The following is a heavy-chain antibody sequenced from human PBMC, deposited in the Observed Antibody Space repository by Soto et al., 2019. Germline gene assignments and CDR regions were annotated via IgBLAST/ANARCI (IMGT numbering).Heavy chain of an antibody. D-gene: IGHD3-22*01. CDR3: ARGGNDSSRLDY. CDR2: IYYSGST. Sequence: PSETLSLTCTVSGGPISSGGYYWSWIRQHPGKGLEWIGYIYYSGSTYYNPSLKSRVTISQDTSKNQFSLKLSSVTAADTAVYYCARGGNDSSRLDYWGQGTLVTVSS. V-gene: IGHV4-31*03. J-gene: IGHJ4*02. CDR1: GGPISSGGYY.